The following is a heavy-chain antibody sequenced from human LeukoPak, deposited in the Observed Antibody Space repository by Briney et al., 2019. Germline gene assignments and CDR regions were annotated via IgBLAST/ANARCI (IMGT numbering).Heavy chain of an antibody. Sequence: ASVKVSCKASGYTFTSYGISWVRQAPGQGLEWMGWISAYNGNTNYAQKFQGRVTMTRDMSTSTVYMELSSLRSEDTAVYYCARDPYSSSSGPPDIWGQGTMVTVSS. J-gene: IGHJ3*02. CDR2: ISAYNGNT. CDR1: GYTFTSYG. CDR3: ARDPYSSSSGPPDI. V-gene: IGHV1-18*01. D-gene: IGHD6-6*01.